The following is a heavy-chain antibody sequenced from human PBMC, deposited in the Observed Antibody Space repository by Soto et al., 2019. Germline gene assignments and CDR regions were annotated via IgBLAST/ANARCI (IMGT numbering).Heavy chain of an antibody. CDR1: GFTFSSYS. J-gene: IGHJ5*02. Sequence: GGSLRLSCAASGFTFSSYSMNWVRQAPGKGLEWVSSISGSGYIYYAESVKGRFTISRDNAKNSLCLQMNSLRAEDTAVYYCARAAEYDSVWGSYRADWFDPWGQGTLVTVS. D-gene: IGHD3-16*02. CDR3: ARAAEYDSVWGSYRADWFDP. V-gene: IGHV3-21*01. CDR2: ISGSGYI.